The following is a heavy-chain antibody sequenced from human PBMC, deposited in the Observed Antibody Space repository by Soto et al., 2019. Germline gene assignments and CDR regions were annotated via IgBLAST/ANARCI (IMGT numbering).Heavy chain of an antibody. CDR2: ISVSGGRA. CDR3: ASRRLEYCSSTDCYVFDY. V-gene: IGHV3-23*01. J-gene: IGHJ4*02. Sequence: EVQLLESGGGLVQPGGSLRLSCAASGFFSFSTLAMNWVRQAPGTGLEWVSGISVSGGRASYADSVKGRFTISRDNSKNMVYLQMNSLRAEDTAVYYCASRRLEYCSSTDCYVFDYWGQGTLVTVSS. D-gene: IGHD2-2*01. CDR1: GFFSFSTLA.